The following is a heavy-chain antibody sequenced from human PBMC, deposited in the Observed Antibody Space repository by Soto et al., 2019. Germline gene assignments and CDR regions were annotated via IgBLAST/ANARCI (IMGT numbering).Heavy chain of an antibody. D-gene: IGHD6-19*01. CDR3: ARDRYSSGWYYFDY. CDR2: IIPILGIA. J-gene: IGHJ4*02. V-gene: IGHV1-69*08. CDR1: GCTFSSYT. Sequence: QVQLVQSGAEVKKPGSSVKVSCKASGCTFSSYTISWVRQAPGQGLEWMGRIIPILGIANYAQKFQGRVTITADKSTSTAYMELSSLRSEDTAVYYCARDRYSSGWYYFDYWGQGTLVTVSS.